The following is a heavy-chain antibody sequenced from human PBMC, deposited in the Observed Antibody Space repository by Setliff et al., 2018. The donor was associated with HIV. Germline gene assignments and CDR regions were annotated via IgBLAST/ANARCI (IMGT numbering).Heavy chain of an antibody. CDR1: YY. Sequence: YYGGWVRQAPGQGLEWMGWINPNNGGTNYAQKFQGRVTMTRDTSISTAYMELSSLRSEDTAVYYCASAGAWQRNALDIWGQGTMVTVSS. CDR2: INPNNGGT. V-gene: IGHV1-2*02. CDR3: ASAGAWQRNALDI. D-gene: IGHD5-12*01. J-gene: IGHJ3*02.